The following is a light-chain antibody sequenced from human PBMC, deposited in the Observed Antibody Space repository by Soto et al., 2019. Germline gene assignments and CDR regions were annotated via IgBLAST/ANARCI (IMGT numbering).Light chain of an antibody. V-gene: IGKV3-20*01. Sequence: EIVMTQSPATLSVSPGERATLSCRASQSVSRKLAWYQQTRGQAPRLLIYGASTRATGIPDRVSGSGSGTDFTLTISRLEPEDFALYYCQQYGSSFPITFGQGTRLEI. CDR3: QQYGSSFPIT. J-gene: IGKJ5*01. CDR1: QSVSRK. CDR2: GAS.